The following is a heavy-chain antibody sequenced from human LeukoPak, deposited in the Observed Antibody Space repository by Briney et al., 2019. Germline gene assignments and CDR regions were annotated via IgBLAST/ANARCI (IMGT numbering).Heavy chain of an antibody. J-gene: IGHJ4*02. Sequence: SETLSLTCAVSGDSISSGNYYWSWIRQPAGKGLEWIGRIYSSGTTTYNPSLKSRVSISADMSKNQYSLKLTSVTVADTAVYFCARESDLSHYDRTDYWGRGTLVTVSS. CDR3: ARESDLSHYDRTDY. CDR2: IYSSGTT. V-gene: IGHV4-61*02. D-gene: IGHD3-9*01. CDR1: GDSISSGNYY.